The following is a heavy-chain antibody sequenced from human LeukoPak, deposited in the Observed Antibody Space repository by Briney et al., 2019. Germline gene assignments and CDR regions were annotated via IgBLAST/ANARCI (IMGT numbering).Heavy chain of an antibody. D-gene: IGHD2-21*02. CDR1: GYSFTSYW. CDR2: IYPGDSDT. V-gene: IGHV5-51*01. CDR3: ARPRHPKKAYCGSDCSPYFDY. Sequence: GESLKISCKGSGYSFTSYWIGWVRQMPGKGLEWMGIIYPGDSDTRYSPSFQGQVTISADKSISTAYLQWSSLKASDTAMYYCARPRHPKKAYCGSDCSPYFDYWGQGTLVTVSS. J-gene: IGHJ4*02.